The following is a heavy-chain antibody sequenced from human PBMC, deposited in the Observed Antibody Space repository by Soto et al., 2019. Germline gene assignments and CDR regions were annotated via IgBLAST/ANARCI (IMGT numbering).Heavy chain of an antibody. V-gene: IGHV1-69*13. Sequence: SVKVSCKASGGTFSSYAISWVRQAPGQGLEWMGGIIPIFGTANYAQKFQGRVTITADESTSTAYMELSSLRAEDTAVYYCGREAIIVIAAPEYYFDYWGQGTLVTVSS. CDR3: GREAIIVIAAPEYYFDY. J-gene: IGHJ4*02. CDR2: IIPIFGTA. D-gene: IGHD3-22*01. CDR1: GGTFSSYA.